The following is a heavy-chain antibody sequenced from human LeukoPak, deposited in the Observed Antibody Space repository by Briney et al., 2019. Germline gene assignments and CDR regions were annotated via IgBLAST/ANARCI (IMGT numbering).Heavy chain of an antibody. D-gene: IGHD7-27*01. CDR3: ARKMKTGAQTGGFDF. CDR2: ISSQSTYI. V-gene: IGHV3-21*01. CDR1: GFTFSSHT. Sequence: PGGSLRLSCAASGFTFSSHTLNWVRHAPGKGLEWVSSISSQSTYIYYADSLKGRFTISRDNAKNSLYLQMSSLRVEDTAVYYCARKMKTGAQTGGFDFWGQGTLVTVSS. J-gene: IGHJ4*02.